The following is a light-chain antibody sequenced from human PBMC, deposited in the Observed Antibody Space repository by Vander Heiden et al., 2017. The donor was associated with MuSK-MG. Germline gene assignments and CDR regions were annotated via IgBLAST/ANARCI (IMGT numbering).Light chain of an antibody. Sequence: EIVLTQSPATLSLSPGERATLSCRASQSVSSYLAWYQQKPGQAPRLLIYDASNRATGIPARFSGSGSGTDFTLTSSSLEPEDFAVYYGQQRSNWPPEFTFGPGTKVDIK. CDR3: QQRSNWPPEFT. CDR2: DAS. J-gene: IGKJ3*01. CDR1: QSVSSY. V-gene: IGKV3-11*01.